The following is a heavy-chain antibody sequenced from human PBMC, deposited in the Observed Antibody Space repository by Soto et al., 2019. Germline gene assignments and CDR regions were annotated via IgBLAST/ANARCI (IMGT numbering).Heavy chain of an antibody. CDR1: GFTFTTYA. D-gene: IGHD2-15*01. V-gene: IGHV3-30-3*01. CDR2: ITSNGGNA. Sequence: QVQLVESGGGVVQPGSSLRLSCAASGFTFTTYAMDWVRQTPGKGLEWVGVITSNGGNARYAVSVKGRFTISRDIVHNKLFLQMDSLRPEDTALYFCARDTVGGSWFPLGFWGQGTLVTVSS. CDR3: ARDTVGGSWFPLGF. J-gene: IGHJ4*02.